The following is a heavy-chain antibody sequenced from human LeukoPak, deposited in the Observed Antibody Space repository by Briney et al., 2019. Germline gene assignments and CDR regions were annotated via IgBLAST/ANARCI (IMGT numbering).Heavy chain of an antibody. CDR3: ASVRLFDAFDI. Sequence: GASVKVSCKASGYTFTGYYMHWVRQAPGQGLEWMGWINPNSGDTNYAQKFQGRVTMTRDTSISTAYMELSRLRSDDTAVYYCASVRLFDAFDIWGQGTLVTVSS. D-gene: IGHD3-22*01. CDR1: GYTFTGYY. V-gene: IGHV1-2*02. J-gene: IGHJ4*02. CDR2: INPNSGDT.